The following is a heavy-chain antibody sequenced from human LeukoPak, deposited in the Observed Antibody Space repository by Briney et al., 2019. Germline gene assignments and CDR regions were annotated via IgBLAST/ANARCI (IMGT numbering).Heavy chain of an antibody. CDR3: VRTPPNWGFDY. CDR2: MSPNSGDT. V-gene: IGHV1-8*01. J-gene: IGHJ4*02. Sequence: GALMTVSCKASGYTFTTHDINWVRQATGQGLEWLGWMSPNSGDTGYAQKFQGRVTMTSDSSISTAYMELSSLRSEDTAIYYCVRTPPNWGFDYWGQGTLVTVSS. CDR1: GYTFTTHD. D-gene: IGHD7-27*01.